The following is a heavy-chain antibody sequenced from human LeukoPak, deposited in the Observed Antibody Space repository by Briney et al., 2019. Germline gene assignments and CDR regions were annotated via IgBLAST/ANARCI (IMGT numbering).Heavy chain of an antibody. CDR1: GGSISSGGYY. Sequence: SETLSPTCTVSGGSISSGGYYLSWIRQHPGKGLEWIVYIYYSGSTYYNPSLKSRVTISVDTSKNQFSLKLSSVTAADTAVYYCARASVEYQLLYWFDPWGQGTLVTVSS. V-gene: IGHV4-31*03. D-gene: IGHD2-2*02. CDR3: ARASVEYQLLYWFDP. J-gene: IGHJ5*02. CDR2: IYYSGST.